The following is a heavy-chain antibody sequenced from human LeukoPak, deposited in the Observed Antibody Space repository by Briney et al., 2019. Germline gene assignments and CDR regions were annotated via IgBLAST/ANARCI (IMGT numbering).Heavy chain of an antibody. J-gene: IGHJ5*02. Sequence: PGGSLRLSCAASGFTFDDYAMHWVRQAPGKGLEWVSGISGSGGDTYYPDSVKGRFTISRDNSKSTLYLQMNSLRAEDTAVYYCAKGRFITNYKSYGSGMVERFDPWGQGTLVTVSS. CDR2: ISGSGGDT. D-gene: IGHD3-10*01. CDR3: AKGRFITNYKSYGSGMVERFDP. V-gene: IGHV3-23*01. CDR1: GFTFDDYA.